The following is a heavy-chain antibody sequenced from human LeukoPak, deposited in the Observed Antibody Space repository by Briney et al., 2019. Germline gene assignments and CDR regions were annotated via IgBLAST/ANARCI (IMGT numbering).Heavy chain of an antibody. V-gene: IGHV4-31*02. J-gene: IGHJ4*02. CDR3: ARVGATVDY. CDR2: IYYSGST. Sequence: YWSWIRXHPGKGLEWIGYIYYSGSTYYNPSLKSRVTISVDTSKNQFSLKLSSVTAADTAVYYCARVGATVDYWGQGTLVTVSS. CDR1: Y. D-gene: IGHD1-26*01.